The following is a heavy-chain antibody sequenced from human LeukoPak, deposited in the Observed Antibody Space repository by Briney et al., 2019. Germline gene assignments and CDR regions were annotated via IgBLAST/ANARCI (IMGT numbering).Heavy chain of an antibody. V-gene: IGHV1-18*01. Sequence: GASVKVSCKASGYTFTSYGISWVRQAPGQGLEWMGWISAYNGNTNYAQKLQGRVTMTTGTSTSTAYVELRSLRSDDTAVYYCARDGSGSYYNENYYYYGMDVWGQGTTVTVSS. D-gene: IGHD3-10*01. CDR1: GYTFTSYG. J-gene: IGHJ6*02. CDR2: ISAYNGNT. CDR3: ARDGSGSYYNENYYYYGMDV.